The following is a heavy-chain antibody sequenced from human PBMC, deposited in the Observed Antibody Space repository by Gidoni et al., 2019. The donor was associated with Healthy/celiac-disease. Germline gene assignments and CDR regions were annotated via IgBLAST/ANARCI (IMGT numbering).Heavy chain of an antibody. D-gene: IGHD2-15*01. CDR1: GFSFSSSA. CDR2: ISGRGGST. J-gene: IGHJ4*02. V-gene: IGHV3-23*01. CDR3: AKDLGLSRLPTAFDY. Sequence: EVQLLESGGGLVQTGGSLGLSWAASGFSFSSSAMSWVRQAPGKGLEVVSAISGRGGSTYYADPVKVRFTISRDNSKNTLYLQMNSLRAEDTAVDYCAKDLGLSRLPTAFDYWVQGTLVTVSS.